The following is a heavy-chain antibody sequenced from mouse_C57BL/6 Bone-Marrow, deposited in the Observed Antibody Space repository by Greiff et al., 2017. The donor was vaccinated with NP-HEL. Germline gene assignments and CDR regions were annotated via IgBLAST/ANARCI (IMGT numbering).Heavy chain of an antibody. D-gene: IGHD1-1*01. CDR2: FYPGSGSI. J-gene: IGHJ1*03. CDR3: ARHGDYFGSSYGYFDV. V-gene: IGHV1-62-2*01. Sequence: LQESGAELVKPGASVKLSCKASGYTFTEYTIHWVKQRSGQGLEWIGWFYPGSGSIKYNEKFKDKATLTADKASSTVYMDLSRLTSEYSAVYFCARHGDYFGSSYGYFDVWGTGTTVTVSS. CDR1: GYTFTEYT.